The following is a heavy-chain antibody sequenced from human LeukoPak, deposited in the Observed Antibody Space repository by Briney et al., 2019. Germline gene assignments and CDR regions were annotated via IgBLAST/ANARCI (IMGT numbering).Heavy chain of an antibody. Sequence: ASVKVSCKASGGTFSSYGVSWVRQAPGQGLEWMGRIIPILDITNYAQNFQGRVTVTADKSTGTAYMELSSLRSDDTAVYYCARAPHYHGSSGYYYFGSDYWGQGTLVTVSS. J-gene: IGHJ4*02. D-gene: IGHD3-22*01. CDR3: ARAPHYHGSSGYYYFGSDY. CDR2: IIPILDIT. V-gene: IGHV1-69*04. CDR1: GGTFSSYG.